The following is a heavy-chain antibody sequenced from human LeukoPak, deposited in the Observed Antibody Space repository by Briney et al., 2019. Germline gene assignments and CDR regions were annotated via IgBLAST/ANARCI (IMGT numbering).Heavy chain of an antibody. Sequence: ASVKVSCKASGYTFTSYAMNWVRQAPGQGLEWKGWINPNSGGTNYAQKFQGRVTMTRDTSISTAYMELSRLRSDDTAVYYCERGRGSHAFDIWGQGTMVSVSS. V-gene: IGHV1-2*02. J-gene: IGHJ3*02. CDR3: ERGRGSHAFDI. D-gene: IGHD3-10*01. CDR1: GYTFTSYA. CDR2: INPNSGGT.